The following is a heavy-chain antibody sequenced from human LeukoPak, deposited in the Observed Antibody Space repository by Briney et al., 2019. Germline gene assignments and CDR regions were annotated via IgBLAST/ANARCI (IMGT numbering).Heavy chain of an antibody. D-gene: IGHD1-1*01. V-gene: IGHV3-7*01. CDR2: IKQDGSEK. J-gene: IGHJ6*03. CDR1: GFTFSSYW. CDR3: ARLQVSRKNWNDRYYYYYMDV. Sequence: GGSLRLSCAASGFTFSSYWMSWVRQAPGKGLEWVANIKQDGSEKYYVDSVKGRFTISRDNAKNSLYLQMNSLRAEDTAVYYCARLQVSRKNWNDRYYYYYMDVWGKGTTVTVSS.